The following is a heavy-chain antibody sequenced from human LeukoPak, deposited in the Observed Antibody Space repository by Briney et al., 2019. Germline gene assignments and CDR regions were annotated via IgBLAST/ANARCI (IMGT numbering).Heavy chain of an antibody. CDR1: GFTFTSYG. D-gene: IGHD6-13*01. Sequence: GRSLRLSCSTSGFTFTSYGMHWVRQAPGKGLEWVAVISSDGSNKYYIDSVKGRFTISRDNSKNTLYLQMNSLRAEDTAVYYCARDPGTAQFDYWGQGTLVTVSS. J-gene: IGHJ4*02. CDR2: ISSDGSNK. V-gene: IGHV3-30*03. CDR3: ARDPGTAQFDY.